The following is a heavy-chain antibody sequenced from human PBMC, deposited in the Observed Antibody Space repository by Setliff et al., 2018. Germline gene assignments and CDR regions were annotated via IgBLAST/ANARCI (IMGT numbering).Heavy chain of an antibody. CDR1: GYTFTINH. V-gene: IGHV1-46*01. CDR3: AREEGPTTDPRKNFDS. CDR2: INPSSGVT. J-gene: IGHJ5*01. Sequence: ASVKVSCKASGYTFTINHLHWVRQAPGQGLEWMGVINPSSGVTIYAQRIQGRVTMARDTSTSTVYMELSSLTSEDTAVYYCAREEGPTTDPRKNFDSWGQGAPVTVSS. D-gene: IGHD1-1*01.